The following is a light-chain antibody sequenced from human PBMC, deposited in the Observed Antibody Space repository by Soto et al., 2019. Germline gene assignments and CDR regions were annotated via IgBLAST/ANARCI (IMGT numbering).Light chain of an antibody. CDR2: DVS. CDR3: SSYTGSHTRV. V-gene: IGLV2-14*03. CDR1: SSDVGAYNY. Sequence: QSALTQPASVSGSPGQSITISCTGTSSDVGAYNYVSWYQQHPGKAPKVMIFDVSNRPSGISNRFSGSKSGNTASLTISGLQAEDEADYYCSSYTGSHTRVFGGGTKLTVL. J-gene: IGLJ3*02.